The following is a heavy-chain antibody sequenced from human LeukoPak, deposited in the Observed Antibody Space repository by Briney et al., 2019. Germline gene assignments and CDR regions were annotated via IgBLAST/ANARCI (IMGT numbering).Heavy chain of an antibody. CDR2: IYYSGTT. V-gene: IGHV4-59*01. D-gene: IGHD6-19*01. Sequence: SETLSLTCTVFGGSISSYYWSWIRQPPGKGLEWIGYIYYSGTTNYNPSLKSRVTISVDTSKNQFSLMLNSVTVADTAVYYCARGSSSGWYGFDSWGQGTLVTVSS. J-gene: IGHJ4*02. CDR3: ARGSSSGWYGFDS. CDR1: GGSISSYY.